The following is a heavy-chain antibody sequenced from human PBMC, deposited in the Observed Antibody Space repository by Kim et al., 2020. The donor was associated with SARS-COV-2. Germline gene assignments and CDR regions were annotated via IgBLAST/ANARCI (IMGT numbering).Heavy chain of an antibody. CDR2: ISYDESDK. CDR3: ARASGWRPTWPYYFAY. D-gene: IGHD6-19*01. Sequence: GGSLRLSCADSGFTFSDYGLPWVRQAPGKGLQWVAIISYDESDKYYTDSVKGRFTISRDNAKSTLYLQMSSLRPEDTAVYYCARASGWRPTWPYYFAY. J-gene: IGHJ4*01. CDR1: GFTFSDYG. V-gene: IGHV3-30*03.